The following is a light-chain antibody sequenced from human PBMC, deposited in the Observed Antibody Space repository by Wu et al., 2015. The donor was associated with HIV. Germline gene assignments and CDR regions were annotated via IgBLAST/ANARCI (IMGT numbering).Light chain of an antibody. J-gene: IGKJ1*01. Sequence: EIVLTQSPATLSLSPGERATLSCRASQSVSSYLAWYQQKPGQAPRLLIYDASNRATGIPARFSGSGSGTDFTLTISRLEPADFAVYYCQEYGSSARTFGQGTKVEIK. V-gene: IGKV3-20*01. CDR2: DAS. CDR1: QSVSSY. CDR3: QEYGSSART.